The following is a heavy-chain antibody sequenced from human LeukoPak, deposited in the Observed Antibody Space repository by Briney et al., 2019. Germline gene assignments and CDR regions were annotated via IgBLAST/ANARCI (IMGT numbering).Heavy chain of an antibody. V-gene: IGHV1-69*04. CDR3: VRGKCSGDSCYMAGRFDY. CDR1: GGTFTSYA. D-gene: IGHD2-15*01. Sequence: ASVKVSCKASGGTFTSYAISWVRQALGQRLEWMGRIIPILGIANYAQKFQGRVTTPADKSTSTAYMELSSLRSEDTAVYYCVRGKCSGDSCYMAGRFDYWGQGTLVTVSS. CDR2: IIPILGIA. J-gene: IGHJ4*02.